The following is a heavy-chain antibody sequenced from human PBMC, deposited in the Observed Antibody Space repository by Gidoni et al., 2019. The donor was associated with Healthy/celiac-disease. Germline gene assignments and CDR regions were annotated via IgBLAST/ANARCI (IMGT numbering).Heavy chain of an antibody. CDR1: GFTVSSYG. Sequence: QVQLVESGGGVVQPGRSLRLSCEASGFTVSSYGMHWVRQAPGKGLEWVAVISYDGSNKYYADSVKGRFTISRDNSKNTLYLQMNSLRAEDTAVYYCAKDRALAAEAYYYYGMDVWGQGTTVTVSS. V-gene: IGHV3-30*18. CDR2: ISYDGSNK. CDR3: AKDRALAAEAYYYYGMDV. J-gene: IGHJ6*02. D-gene: IGHD6-13*01.